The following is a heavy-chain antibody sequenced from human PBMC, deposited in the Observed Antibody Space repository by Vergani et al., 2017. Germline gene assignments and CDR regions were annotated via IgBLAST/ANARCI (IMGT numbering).Heavy chain of an antibody. Sequence: VQLLESGGGLVQPGGSLRLSCAASGFTFSSYAMSWVRQAPGKGLEWVSAISGSGGSTYYADSVKGRFTISRDNSKNTLYLQMNSLRDEDTAVYYCARGPKRGYSYGTNWFDPWGQGTLVTVSS. CDR3: ARGPKRGYSYGTNWFDP. CDR2: ISGSGGST. D-gene: IGHD5-18*01. CDR1: GFTFSSYA. J-gene: IGHJ5*02. V-gene: IGHV3-23*01.